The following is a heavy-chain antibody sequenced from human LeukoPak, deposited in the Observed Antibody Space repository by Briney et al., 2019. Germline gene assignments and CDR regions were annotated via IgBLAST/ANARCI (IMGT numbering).Heavy chain of an antibody. CDR2: IYYSGST. CDR3: SRGVGRSTIKHFFDY. Sequence: SETLSLTCTVSGGSISSSSYYWGWIRQPPGKGLEWIGSIYYSGSTYYNPSLKSRVTISVDTSKNQFSLKLSSVAAADTAVYFCSRGVGRSTIKHFFDYWGQGTLVTVSS. V-gene: IGHV4-39*01. CDR1: GGSISSSSYY. J-gene: IGHJ4*02. D-gene: IGHD1-1*01.